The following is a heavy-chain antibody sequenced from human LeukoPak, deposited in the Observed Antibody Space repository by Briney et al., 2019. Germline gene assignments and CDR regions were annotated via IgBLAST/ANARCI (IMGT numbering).Heavy chain of an antibody. CDR1: GASFSSGDQY. CDR2: IHPSGRL. CDR3: ARGRSPTYASFGELWLGWFDP. J-gene: IGHJ5*02. V-gene: IGHV4-31*03. D-gene: IGHD3-10*01. Sequence: SQTLSLTCTVSGASFSSGDQYWNWIRQSPGKGLEWIGSIHPSGRLYNNPSLESRVTISIDTSKNQFSLNLNSVTAADTAVYYCARGRSPTYASFGELWLGWFDPWGQGTLVTVSS.